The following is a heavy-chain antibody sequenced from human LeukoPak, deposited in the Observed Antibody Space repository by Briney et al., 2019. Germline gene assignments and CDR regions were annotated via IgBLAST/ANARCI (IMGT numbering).Heavy chain of an antibody. CDR3: ARDLRTTVTTFDL. CDR2: IRSKANSYAT. V-gene: IGHV3-73*01. D-gene: IGHD4-11*01. J-gene: IGHJ5*02. Sequence: GGSLRLSCAASGFTFSGSAMHWVRQASGKGLEWVGRIRSKANSYATAYAASVRGRFTISRDNAKNSLYLQMNSLRAEDTAVYYCARDLRTTVTTFDLWGQGTLVTVSS. CDR1: GFTFSGSA.